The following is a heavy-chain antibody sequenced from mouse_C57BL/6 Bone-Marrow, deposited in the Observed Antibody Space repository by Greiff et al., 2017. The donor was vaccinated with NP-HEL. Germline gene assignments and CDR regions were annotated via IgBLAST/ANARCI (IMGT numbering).Heavy chain of an antibody. Sequence: QVQLQQSGPGLVQPSQSLSITCTVSGFSLTSYGVHWVRQSPGKGLEWLGVLWSGGSTDYNAAFISRLSISKDNSKSQVFFKMNSLQADDTAIYYCARNLGGFAYWGQGTLVTVSA. CDR2: LWSGGST. CDR1: GFSLTSYG. V-gene: IGHV2-2*01. CDR3: ARNLGGFAY. D-gene: IGHD3-3*01. J-gene: IGHJ3*01.